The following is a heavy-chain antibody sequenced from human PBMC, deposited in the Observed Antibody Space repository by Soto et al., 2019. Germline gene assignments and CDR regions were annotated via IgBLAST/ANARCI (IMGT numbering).Heavy chain of an antibody. V-gene: IGHV3-15*07. Sequence: GGSLRLSCAASGFTFSNAWMNWVRQAPGKGLEWVGRIKSKTDGGTTDYAAPVKGRFTISRDDSKNTLYLQMNSLKTEDTAVYYCTIGSLLAEGLYYYYGMDVWGQGTTVTVSS. D-gene: IGHD2-15*01. J-gene: IGHJ6*02. CDR2: IKSKTDGGTT. CDR1: GFTFSNAW. CDR3: TIGSLLAEGLYYYYGMDV.